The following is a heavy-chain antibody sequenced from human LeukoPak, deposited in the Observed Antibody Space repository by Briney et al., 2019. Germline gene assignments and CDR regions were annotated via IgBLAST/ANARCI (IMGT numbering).Heavy chain of an antibody. J-gene: IGHJ2*01. Sequence: PSETLSLTCSVSGGSISSYYWTWLRQPPGKGLEWIGYIYYTGSTNYNPSLKSRVTISADTSKNQFSLKLSSVTAADTAVYYCARAIVVVVTAPPYWYFDLWGRGTLVTVSS. CDR3: ARAIVVVVTAPPYWYFDL. CDR1: GGSISSYY. V-gene: IGHV4-59*08. D-gene: IGHD2-21*02. CDR2: IYYTGST.